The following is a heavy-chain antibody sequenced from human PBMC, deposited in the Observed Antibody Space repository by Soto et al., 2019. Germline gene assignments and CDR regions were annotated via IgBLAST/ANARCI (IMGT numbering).Heavy chain of an antibody. Sequence: EVQLLESGGGLVQPGGSLRLSCEASGFTFSRYAMSWVRQAPGKGLEWVSAITGSGDNTYYANSVKGRFTISRENSKNTLYAQMNSLRADDTAAYYCAKRGGAAASYYSGMDVWARGTTVTVSS. D-gene: IGHD6-25*01. CDR2: ITGSGDNT. V-gene: IGHV3-23*01. J-gene: IGHJ6*01. CDR3: AKRGGAAASYYSGMDV. CDR1: GFTFSRYA.